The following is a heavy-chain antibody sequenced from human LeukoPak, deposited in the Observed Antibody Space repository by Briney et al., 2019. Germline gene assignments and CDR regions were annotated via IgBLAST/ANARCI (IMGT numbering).Heavy chain of an antibody. V-gene: IGHV1-2*02. CDR1: GYTFTGYY. D-gene: IGHD1-20*01. CDR3: ARGLAWYNWNPGTNVDY. Sequence: ASVKVSCKASGYTFTGYYMHWVRQAPGQGLEWMGWINPNSGGTNYAQKFQGRVTMTRDTSINTAYMELSRLRSDDTAVYYCARGLAWYNWNPGTNVDYWGQGTLVTVSS. J-gene: IGHJ4*02. CDR2: INPNSGGT.